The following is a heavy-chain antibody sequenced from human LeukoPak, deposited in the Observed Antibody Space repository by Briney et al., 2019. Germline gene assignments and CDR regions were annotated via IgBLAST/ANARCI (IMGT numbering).Heavy chain of an antibody. Sequence: ASVKVSCKASGYTFTGYYMHWVRQAPGQGLAWMGWINPNSGGTNYAQKFQGRVTMTRDTSISTAYMELSRLRSDDTAVYYCARDNRVVLMVYAYYDYWGQGTLVTVSS. CDR1: GYTFTGYY. J-gene: IGHJ4*02. CDR2: INPNSGGT. D-gene: IGHD2-8*01. V-gene: IGHV1-2*02. CDR3: ARDNRVVLMVYAYYDY.